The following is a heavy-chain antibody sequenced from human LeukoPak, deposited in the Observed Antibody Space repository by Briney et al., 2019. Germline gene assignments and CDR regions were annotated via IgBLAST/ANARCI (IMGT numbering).Heavy chain of an antibody. CDR1: GGSLSSYY. Sequence: SETLSLTCTVSGGSLSSYYWSWIRQPPGKGLEWIGYIYYSGSTKYNPSLKSRVTISVDTSKNQFSLKLSSVTAADTAVYHCAREEIAAAGLDYWAREPWSPSPQ. CDR2: IYYSGST. CDR3: AREEIAAAGLDY. J-gene: IGHJ4*02. D-gene: IGHD6-13*01. V-gene: IGHV4-59*01.